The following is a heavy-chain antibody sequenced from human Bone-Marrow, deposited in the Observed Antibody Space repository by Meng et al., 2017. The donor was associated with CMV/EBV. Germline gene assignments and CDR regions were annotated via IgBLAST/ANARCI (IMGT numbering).Heavy chain of an antibody. Sequence: SGLTFSYYYMEWVRQPPGKGLELVSRIRNKASGYTTNYAASVKGRFTISRDDSKNSLYLQMNSLKTEDTAVYYCAVLPGSSVTTAYWGQGTLVTVSS. V-gene: IGHV3-72*01. CDR3: AVLPGSSVTTAY. CDR1: GLTFSYYY. CDR2: IRNKASGYTT. D-gene: IGHD4-17*01. J-gene: IGHJ4*02.